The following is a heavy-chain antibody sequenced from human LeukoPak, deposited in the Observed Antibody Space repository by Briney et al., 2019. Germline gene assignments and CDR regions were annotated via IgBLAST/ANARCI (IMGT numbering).Heavy chain of an antibody. J-gene: IGHJ5*02. V-gene: IGHV3-9*01. Sequence: GGSLTLSCAASGFTFDDYAMHWVRQAPGKGLEWVSGISWNSGSIGYADSVKGRFTISRDNAKNSLYLQMNSLRAEDTALYYCAKDPGIAVAAGGVNWFDPWGQGTLVTVSS. CDR1: GFTFDDYA. CDR3: AKDPGIAVAAGGVNWFDP. CDR2: ISWNSGSI. D-gene: IGHD6-19*01.